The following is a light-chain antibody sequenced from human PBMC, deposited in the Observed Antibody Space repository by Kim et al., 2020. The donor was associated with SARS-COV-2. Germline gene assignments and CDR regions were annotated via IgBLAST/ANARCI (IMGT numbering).Light chain of an antibody. J-gene: IGKJ4*01. CDR1: QSVSSN. CDR3: QQYNQLPLT. CDR2: GAS. Sequence: EIVMTQSPAPLSVSPGERATLSCRASQSVSSNLAWYQQKPGQAPRLLIKGASTRATGIAARFSGSGSGTEFTLTISSLQSEDFAFYYCQQYNQLPLTFGGGTKVDIK. V-gene: IGKV3-15*01.